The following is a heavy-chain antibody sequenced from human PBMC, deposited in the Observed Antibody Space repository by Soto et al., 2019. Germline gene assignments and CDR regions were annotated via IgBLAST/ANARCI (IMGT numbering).Heavy chain of an antibody. V-gene: IGHV4-59*08. J-gene: IGHJ4*02. Sequence: SETLSPTCTVSGVSISSYYWSWIRQPPGKGLEWIGYIYYSGSTNYNPSLKSRVTISVDTSKNQFSLKLSSVTAADTAVYYCARRYGYYFDYWGQGTLVTVSS. CDR3: ARRYGYYFDY. CDR1: GVSISSYY. CDR2: IYYSGST. D-gene: IGHD4-17*01.